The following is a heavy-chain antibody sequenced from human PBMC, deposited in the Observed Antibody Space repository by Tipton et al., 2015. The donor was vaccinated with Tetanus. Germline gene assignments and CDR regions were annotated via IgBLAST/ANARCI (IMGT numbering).Heavy chain of an antibody. CDR3: ARDERYGDYAY. J-gene: IGHJ4*02. CDR2: IYYTGST. V-gene: IGHV4-61*08. CDR1: GGSVSGGDYH. D-gene: IGHD4-17*01. Sequence: LRLSCTVSGGSVSGGDYHWSWIRQPPGKGLEWIGYIYYTGSTNYNPSLKSGVTVSLDTSKNQFSLKLTSVTAADTAVYYCARDERYGDYAYWGQGALVTVSS.